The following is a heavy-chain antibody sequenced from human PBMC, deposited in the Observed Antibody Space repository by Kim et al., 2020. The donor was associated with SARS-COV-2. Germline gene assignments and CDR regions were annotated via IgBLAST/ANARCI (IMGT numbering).Heavy chain of an antibody. J-gene: IGHJ1*01. D-gene: IGHD3-22*01. CDR1: GFTFSSYE. CDR3: ARWDDSSGCKH. Sequence: GGSLRLSCAASGFTFSSYEMNWVRQAPGKGLEWVSYISSSGSTIYYADSVKGRFTISRDNAKNSLYLQMNSLRAEDTAVYYCARWDDSSGCKHWGQGTLVTVSS. V-gene: IGHV3-48*03. CDR2: ISSSGSTI.